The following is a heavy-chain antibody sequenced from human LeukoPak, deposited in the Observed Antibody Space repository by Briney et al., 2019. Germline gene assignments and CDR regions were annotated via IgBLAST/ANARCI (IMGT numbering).Heavy chain of an antibody. CDR3: ARAGLYSSGYFDY. J-gene: IGHJ4*02. CDR2: IYYSGST. Sequence: SQTLSLTCTVSGGSISSYYWSWIRQPPGKGLEWIGYIYYSGSTNYNPSLKSRVTISVDTSKNQFSLKLSSVTAADTAVYYCARAGLYSSGYFDYWGQGTLVTVSS. V-gene: IGHV4-59*08. CDR1: GGSISSYY. D-gene: IGHD6-19*01.